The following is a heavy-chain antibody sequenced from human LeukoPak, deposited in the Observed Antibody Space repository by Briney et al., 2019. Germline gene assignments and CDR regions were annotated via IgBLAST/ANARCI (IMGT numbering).Heavy chain of an antibody. J-gene: IGHJ4*02. Sequence: GGSLRLSCAASGFIFSSYAMSWVRQAPGKGLEWVSAISGSGGSTYYADSVKGRFTISRDNSKNTLYLQMNSLRAEDTAVYYCAKRALLGFGELYYFDYWGQGTLVTVSS. D-gene: IGHD3-10*01. CDR1: GFIFSSYA. CDR3: AKRALLGFGELYYFDY. CDR2: ISGSGGST. V-gene: IGHV3-23*01.